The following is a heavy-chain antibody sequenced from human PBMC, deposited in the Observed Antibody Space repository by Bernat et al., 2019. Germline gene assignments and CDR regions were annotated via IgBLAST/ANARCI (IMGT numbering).Heavy chain of an antibody. CDR2: ISGDGNER. V-gene: IGHV3-30*18. J-gene: IGHJ4*02. CDR1: GFIFRNYG. Sequence: VYLVESGGGVVRPGRSLRLSCATSGFIFRNYGIHWVRQAPGKGLEWVSAISGDGNERHYADYVKGRFTISRDNSKNTVYLQMSSPRIEDTAIYYCAKDFLGMGYLLDFWGQGTLASVSS. D-gene: IGHD2-8*01. CDR3: AKDFLGMGYLLDF.